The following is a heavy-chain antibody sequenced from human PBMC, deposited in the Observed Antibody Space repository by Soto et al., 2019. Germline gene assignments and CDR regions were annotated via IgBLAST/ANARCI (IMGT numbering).Heavy chain of an antibody. CDR2: IYYSGST. D-gene: IGHD4-17*01. J-gene: IGHJ4*02. V-gene: IGHV4-59*08. Sequence: QVQLQESGPGLVKPSETLSLTCTVSGGSISSYYWSWIRQPPGKGLEWIGYIYYSGSTNYNPSLKSRVTRSVDTPKNQFSLKLSSVTAADTAVYYCARRYGDCFDYWGQGTLVTVSS. CDR3: ARRYGDCFDY. CDR1: GGSISSYY.